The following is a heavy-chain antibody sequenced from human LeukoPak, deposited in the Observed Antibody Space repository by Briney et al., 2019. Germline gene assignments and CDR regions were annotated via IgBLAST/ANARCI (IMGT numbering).Heavy chain of an antibody. CDR3: ARDLTSTSWEGFDP. J-gene: IGHJ5*02. V-gene: IGHV3-21*01. CDR2: ISSSSSYI. D-gene: IGHD2-2*01. Sequence: AGGSLRLSCAASGFTFRSYSMNWVRQAPGKGLEWVSSISSSSSYIYYADSVKGRFTISRDNAQNSLYLQMNSLRAEDTAVYYCARDLTSTSWEGFDPWGQGTLVTVSS. CDR1: GFTFRSYS.